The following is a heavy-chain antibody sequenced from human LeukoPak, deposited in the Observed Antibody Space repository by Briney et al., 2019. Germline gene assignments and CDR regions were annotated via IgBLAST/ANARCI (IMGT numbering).Heavy chain of an antibody. J-gene: IGHJ5*02. Sequence: PGGPLRLSCAASGFTFSSYGMGWVRQAPGKGLEWVSAISGSGGSTYYADSVKGRFTISRDNSKNTLYLQMNSLRAEDTAVYYCAKTGSSSWYESLSFSAFNWFDPWGQGTLVTVSS. V-gene: IGHV3-23*01. CDR2: ISGSGGST. CDR3: AKTGSSSWYESLSFSAFNWFDP. CDR1: GFTFSSYG. D-gene: IGHD6-13*01.